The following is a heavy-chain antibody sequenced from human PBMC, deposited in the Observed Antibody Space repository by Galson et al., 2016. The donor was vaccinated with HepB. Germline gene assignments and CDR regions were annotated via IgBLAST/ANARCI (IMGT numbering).Heavy chain of an antibody. V-gene: IGHV3-23*01. CDR1: GFAFRNYA. D-gene: IGHD3-3*01. Sequence: SLRLSCAASGFAFRNYAMSWVRQAPGKGLEWVSSLSGSSRTYYADSVKGRFSISRDNFKDTVYLQMNNLRVQDTAMYYCAKDPIDSLFGADPRAFDSWGQGTLVAVSS. CDR3: AKDPIDSLFGADPRAFDS. J-gene: IGHJ4*02. CDR2: LSGSSRT.